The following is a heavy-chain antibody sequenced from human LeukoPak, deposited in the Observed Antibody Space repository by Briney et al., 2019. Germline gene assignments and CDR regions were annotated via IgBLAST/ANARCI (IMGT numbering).Heavy chain of an antibody. D-gene: IGHD3-22*01. CDR3: AKEWYSSGYHGLDY. V-gene: IGHV3-21*04. CDR2: ISSSSSYI. CDR1: GFTFSSYS. Sequence: GGSLRLSCAASGFTFSSYSMNWVRQAPGKGLEWVSSISSSSSYIYYADSVKGRFTISRDNSKNTLYLQINSLRAEDTAVYYCAKEWYSSGYHGLDYWGQGTLVTVSS. J-gene: IGHJ4*02.